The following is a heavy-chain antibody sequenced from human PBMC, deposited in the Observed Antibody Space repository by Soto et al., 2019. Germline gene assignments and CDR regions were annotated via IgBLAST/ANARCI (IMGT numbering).Heavy chain of an antibody. J-gene: IGHJ4*02. Sequence: SVKASSKASRDTFTCHLPQWARQAHGQGLEWLVWITDATRTSKYSQKFQDRVTITSDTSASTAYMGLSSLTPQHTPVYERSRGSVSPYFDLWGQGILPTVSS. CDR3: SRGSVSPYFDL. CDR2: ITDATRTS. CDR1: RDTFTCHL. V-gene: IGHV1-3*01.